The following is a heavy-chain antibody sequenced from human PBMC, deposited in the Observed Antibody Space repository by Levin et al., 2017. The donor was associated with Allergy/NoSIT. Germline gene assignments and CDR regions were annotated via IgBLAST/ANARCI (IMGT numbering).Heavy chain of an antibody. J-gene: IGHJ4*02. CDR3: ARIRPVGDSSANDYFDY. D-gene: IGHD3-22*01. V-gene: IGHV2-70*04. CDR1: GFSLSTSGMR. CDR2: IDWDDDK. Sequence: SGPTLVKPTQTLTLTCTFSGFSLSTSGMRVSWIRQPPGKALEWLARIDWDDDKFYSTSLKTRLTISKDTSKNQVVLTMTNMDPVDTATYYCARIRPVGDSSANDYFDYWGQGTLVTVSS.